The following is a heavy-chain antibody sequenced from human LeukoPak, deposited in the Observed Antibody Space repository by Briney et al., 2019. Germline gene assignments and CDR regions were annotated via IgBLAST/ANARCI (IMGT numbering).Heavy chain of an antibody. CDR1: GFTFSNAW. CDR2: IKSKTDGGTT. J-gene: IGHJ4*02. V-gene: IGHV3-15*01. Sequence: PGGSLRPSCAASGFTFSNAWMSWVRQAPGKGLEWVGHIKSKTDGGTTDYAAPVKGRFTISRDDSKNTLYLQMNSLKTEDTAVYYCARQQLVLDYWGQGTLVTVSS. CDR3: ARQQLVLDY. D-gene: IGHD6-13*01.